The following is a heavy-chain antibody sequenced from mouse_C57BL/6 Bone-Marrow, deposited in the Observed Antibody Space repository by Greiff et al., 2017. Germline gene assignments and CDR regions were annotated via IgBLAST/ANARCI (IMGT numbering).Heavy chain of an antibody. CDR3: AMGYYYDCALAY. J-gene: IGHJ4*01. Sequence: EVQLQQSGPELVKPGASVKISCKASGYSFTDYNMNWVKQSNGKSLEWIGVINPNNGTTSYNQKFKGKATLTVDKSSSTAYMQLNSLTSEDSAVLYCAMGYYYDCALAYWGQGTSVTVSA. D-gene: IGHD2-4*01. CDR1: GYSFTDYN. CDR2: INPNNGTT. V-gene: IGHV1-39*01.